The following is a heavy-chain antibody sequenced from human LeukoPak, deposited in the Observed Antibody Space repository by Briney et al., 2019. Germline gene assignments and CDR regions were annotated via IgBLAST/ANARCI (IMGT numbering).Heavy chain of an antibody. Sequence: GGSLRLSCAASGFTFSSYAMSWVRQAPGKGLEWVSAISGSGGSTYYADSVKGRFTISRDNSKNTLYLQMNSLRAEDTAVYYCATPGDYYDSSGYDPWGQGTLVTVSS. CDR2: ISGSGGST. CDR1: GFTFSSYA. D-gene: IGHD3-22*01. CDR3: ATPGDYYDSSGYDP. J-gene: IGHJ5*02. V-gene: IGHV3-23*01.